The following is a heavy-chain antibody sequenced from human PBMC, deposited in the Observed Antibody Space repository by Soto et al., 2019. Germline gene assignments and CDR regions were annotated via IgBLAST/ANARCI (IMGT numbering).Heavy chain of an antibody. D-gene: IGHD6-19*01. CDR1: GGSISSGGYS. CDR2: IYHSGST. V-gene: IGHV4-30-2*01. J-gene: IGHJ3*02. CDR3: ARSSGRGWSAFDI. Sequence: QLQLQESGSGLVKPSQTLSLTCAVSGGSISSGGYSWSWIRQPPGKGLEWIGYIYHSGSTYYNPSLKSRVTISVDRSKNQFSLKLSSVTAADTAVYYCARSSGRGWSAFDIWGHGTMVTVSS.